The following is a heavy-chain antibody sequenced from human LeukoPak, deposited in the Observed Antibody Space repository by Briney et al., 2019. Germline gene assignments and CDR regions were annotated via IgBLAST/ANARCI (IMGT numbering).Heavy chain of an antibody. CDR1: GFTFDDYG. V-gene: IGHV3-20*04. CDR3: ARAPRLGANKFDY. D-gene: IGHD1-26*01. Sequence: PGGSLRPSCAASGFTFDDYGMSWVRQAPGKGLEWVSGINWNGGSTGYVDSVKGRFTISRDNAKNSLYLQMNSLRAEDTALYYCARAPRLGANKFDYWGQGTLVTVSS. CDR2: INWNGGST. J-gene: IGHJ4*02.